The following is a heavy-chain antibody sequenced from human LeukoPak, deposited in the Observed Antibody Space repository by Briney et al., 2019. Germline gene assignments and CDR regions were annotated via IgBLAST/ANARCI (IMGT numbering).Heavy chain of an antibody. CDR3: ARGAYCGGACYSDISSDDYFDY. CDR2: IDPSDFYT. Sequence: GESLRISCKGSGYSFTYYWISWVRQMPGKGVEWMGRIDPSDFYTNYSPSFQGHVTISVDKSISTAYLQWSSLKASDTAMYYCARGAYCGGACYSDISSDDYFDYWGQGSLVTVSS. D-gene: IGHD2-21*02. J-gene: IGHJ4*02. CDR1: GYSFTYYW. V-gene: IGHV5-10-1*01.